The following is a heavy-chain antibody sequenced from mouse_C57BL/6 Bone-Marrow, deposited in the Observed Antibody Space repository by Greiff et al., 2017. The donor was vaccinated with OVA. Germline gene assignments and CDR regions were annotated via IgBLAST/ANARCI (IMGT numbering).Heavy chain of an antibody. CDR2: INPYNGGT. V-gene: IGHV1-19*01. CDR3: ARERGLRGSPFAY. CDR1: GYTFTDYY. J-gene: IGHJ3*01. Sequence: EVQLQQSGPVLVKPGASVKMSCKASGYTFTDYYMNWVKQSHGKSLEWIGVINPYNGGTSYNQKFKGKATLTVDKSSSTAYMELNSLTSEDSAVYYCARERGLRGSPFAYWGQGTLVTVSA. D-gene: IGHD1-1*02.